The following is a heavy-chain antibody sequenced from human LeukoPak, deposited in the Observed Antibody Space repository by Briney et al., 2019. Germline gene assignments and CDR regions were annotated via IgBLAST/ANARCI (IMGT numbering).Heavy chain of an antibody. CDR1: GFTFSSYA. CDR3: ARPEMTTYQYYFDY. CDR2: ISGSGGST. Sequence: GGSLRLSCAASGFTFSSYAMSWVRQAPGKGLEWVSAISGSGGSTYYADSVKGRFTISRDDSKNTLYLQMNSLRAEDTAVYYCARPEMTTYQYYFDYWGQGTLVTVSS. V-gene: IGHV3-23*01. J-gene: IGHJ4*02. D-gene: IGHD4-11*01.